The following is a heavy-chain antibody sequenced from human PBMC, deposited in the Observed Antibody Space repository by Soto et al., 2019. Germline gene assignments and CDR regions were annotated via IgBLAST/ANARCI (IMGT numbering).Heavy chain of an antibody. D-gene: IGHD1-26*01. J-gene: IGHJ5*02. Sequence: PGGSLRLSCAASGFTVSSTYMTWVRQAPGKGLEWVSVIYGGLTTSYADSVKGRFTISRDNSKNTVFLQMNSLRGEDTAVYYCAKDLYVQPPSGWFDPWGQGTVVTVSS. V-gene: IGHV3-53*01. CDR3: AKDLYVQPPSGWFDP. CDR2: IYGGLTT. CDR1: GFTVSSTY.